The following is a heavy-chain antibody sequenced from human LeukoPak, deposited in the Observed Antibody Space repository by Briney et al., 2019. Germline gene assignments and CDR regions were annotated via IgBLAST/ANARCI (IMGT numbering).Heavy chain of an antibody. D-gene: IGHD6-19*01. CDR2: ISWNSGSI. V-gene: IGHV3-9*01. CDR1: GFTFDDYA. J-gene: IGHJ4*02. CDR3: ARTNNPYNSGWYLGTTDY. Sequence: GGSLRLSCAASGFTFDDYAMHWVRQAPGKGLEWISGISWNSGSIGYADSVKGRFTISRDNAKNSVYLQMNSLRAEDTALYYCARTNNPYNSGWYLGTTDYWGQGSLVTVS.